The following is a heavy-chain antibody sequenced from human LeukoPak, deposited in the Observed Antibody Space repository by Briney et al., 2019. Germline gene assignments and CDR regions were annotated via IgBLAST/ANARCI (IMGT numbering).Heavy chain of an antibody. D-gene: IGHD3-10*01. CDR3: ARINMGSGSF. J-gene: IGHJ4*02. Sequence: RSSETLSLTCAVYGGSFSGYYWSWSRQPPGKGLEWIWAINQSGSTNYNPSLKRRVTISVDTSKNQFSRKRSSVTAADTAVYYCARINMGSGSFWGQGTLVTVPS. CDR2: INQSGST. CDR1: GGSFSGYY. V-gene: IGHV4-34*01.